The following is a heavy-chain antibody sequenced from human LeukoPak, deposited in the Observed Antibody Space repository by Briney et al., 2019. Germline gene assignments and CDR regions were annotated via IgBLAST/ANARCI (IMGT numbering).Heavy chain of an antibody. J-gene: IGHJ4*02. CDR3: AKVRGRVVAPDFGYYFDY. CDR2: ISGGGGST. D-gene: IGHD2-15*01. V-gene: IGHV3-23*01. Sequence: GGSLRLSCAASAFTFSSYAMNWVRQAPGKGLEWVSGISGGGGSTYYADSVKGRFTISRDNSRNTLYLQMNSLRADDTAIYYCAKVRGRVVAPDFGYYFDYWGQGALVTVSS. CDR1: AFTFSSYA.